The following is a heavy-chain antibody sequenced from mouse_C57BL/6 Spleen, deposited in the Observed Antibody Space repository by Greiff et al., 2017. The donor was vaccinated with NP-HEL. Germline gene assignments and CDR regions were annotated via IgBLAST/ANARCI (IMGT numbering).Heavy chain of an antibody. CDR3: AKGPPYDPYAMDY. CDR2: IIHDGSST. J-gene: IGHJ4*01. CDR1: GFTFSDYY. V-gene: IGHV5-16*01. Sequence: EVQRVESEGGLVQPGSSMKLSCTASGFTFSDYYMAWVRQVPEKGLEWVANIIHDGSSTYYLDSLKSRFIFSRDNAKNILYLQMSSLKSEDTATYYCAKGPPYDPYAMDYWGQGTSVTVSS. D-gene: IGHD2-3*01.